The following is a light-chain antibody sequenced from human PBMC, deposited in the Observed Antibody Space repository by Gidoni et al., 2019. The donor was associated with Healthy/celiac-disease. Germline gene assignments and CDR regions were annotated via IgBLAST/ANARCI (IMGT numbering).Light chain of an antibody. J-gene: IGKJ4*01. CDR3: QQRSNWPPALT. CDR1: QSVSSY. V-gene: IGKV3-11*01. CDR2: DAS. Sequence: EIVLTQSPATLSLSPGERATLSGRDSQSVSSYLAWYQQKPGQAPRLLIYDASNRATGIPARVSGSGSGTDFTLTISSLEPEDFAVYYCQQRSNWPPALTFGGGTKVEIK.